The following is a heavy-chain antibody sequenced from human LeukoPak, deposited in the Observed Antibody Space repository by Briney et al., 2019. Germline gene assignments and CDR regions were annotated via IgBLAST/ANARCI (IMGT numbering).Heavy chain of an antibody. J-gene: IGHJ4*02. CDR1: GVSISSLNL. V-gene: IGHV4-4*02. CDR2: MYLGGTT. D-gene: IGHD6-19*01. Sequence: SETLSLTCIVSGVSISSLNLWSWLRQPPGKGLEWIGEMYLGGTTNFNPSLKSRVTILIDKSKNQLSLQLTSVTAADTAVYYCAGLEGRYSTDWFYFFDYWGQGALVTVSS. CDR3: AGLEGRYSTDWFYFFDY.